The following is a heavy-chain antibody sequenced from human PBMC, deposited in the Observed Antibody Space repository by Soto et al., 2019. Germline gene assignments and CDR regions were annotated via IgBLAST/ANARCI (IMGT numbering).Heavy chain of an antibody. CDR3: ARGPRGYSYGNFDY. CDR2: INHSGST. J-gene: IGHJ4*02. Sequence: SSETLSLTCAVYGGSFSGYYWSWIRQPPGKGLEWIGEINHSGSTNYNPSLKSRVTISVDTSKNQFSLKLSSVTAADTAVYYCARGPRGYSYGNFDYWGQGTLVTVSS. CDR1: GGSFSGYY. V-gene: IGHV4-34*01. D-gene: IGHD5-18*01.